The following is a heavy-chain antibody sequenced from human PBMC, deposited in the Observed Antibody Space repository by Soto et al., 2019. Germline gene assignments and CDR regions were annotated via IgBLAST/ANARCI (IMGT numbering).Heavy chain of an antibody. CDR3: ARVRLGELSSLFDY. CDR1: GGSISSGGYY. D-gene: IGHD3-16*02. CDR2: IYYSGST. Sequence: SSETLSLTCTVSGGSISSGGYYWSWIRQHPGKGLEWIGYIYYSGSTYYNPSLKSRVTISVDTSKNQSSLKLSSVTAADTAVYYCARVRLGELSSLFDYWGQGTLVTVS. V-gene: IGHV4-31*03. J-gene: IGHJ4*02.